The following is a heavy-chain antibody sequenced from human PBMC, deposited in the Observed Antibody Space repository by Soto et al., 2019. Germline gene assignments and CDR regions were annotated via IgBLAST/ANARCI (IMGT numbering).Heavy chain of an antibody. V-gene: IGHV1-69*06. CDR3: ARGHDQPPVGLFFHT. D-gene: IGHD1-26*01. J-gene: IGHJ5*02. CDR2: IIPAFDTA. Sequence: QVEMVQSGAEVKNPGSSVKVSCKTSGGTFNSYLLDWVRQAPGQGLEWMGGIIPAFDTAKYAQKFQDRVTITADKSTSTAYLELRTFTSEDTAVYYCARGHDQPPVGLFFHTWGQGTLVTVSS. CDR1: GGTFNSYL.